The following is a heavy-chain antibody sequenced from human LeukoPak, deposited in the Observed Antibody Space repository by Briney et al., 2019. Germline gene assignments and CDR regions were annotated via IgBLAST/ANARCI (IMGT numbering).Heavy chain of an antibody. J-gene: IGHJ3*02. D-gene: IGHD6-19*01. V-gene: IGHV3-49*04. CDR1: GFTFGDYA. CDR3: TRTIAVAGTPYDAFDI. CDR2: IRSKAYGGTT. Sequence: GGSLRLSCTASGFTFGDYAMSWVRQAPGKGLEGVGFIRSKAYGGTTEYAASVKGRFTISRDDSKSIAYLQMNSLKTEDTAVYYCTRTIAVAGTPYDAFDIWGQGTMVTVSS.